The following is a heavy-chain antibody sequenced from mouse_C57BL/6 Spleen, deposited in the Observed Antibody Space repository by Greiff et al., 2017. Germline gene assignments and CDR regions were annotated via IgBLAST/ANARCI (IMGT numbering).Heavy chain of an antibody. D-gene: IGHD2-4*01. Sequence: EVKLVESGGGLVKPGGSLKLSCAASGFTFSDYGMHWVRQAPEKGLEWVAYISSGSSTIYYADTVKGRFTISRDNAKNTLFLQMTSLKSEDTAMYYCAPDYLGLAYWGQGTLVTVSA. V-gene: IGHV5-17*01. CDR3: APDYLGLAY. J-gene: IGHJ3*01. CDR1: GFTFSDYG. CDR2: ISSGSSTI.